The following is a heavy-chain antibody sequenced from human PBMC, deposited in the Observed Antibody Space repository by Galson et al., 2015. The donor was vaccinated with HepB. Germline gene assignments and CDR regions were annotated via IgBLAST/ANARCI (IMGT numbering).Heavy chain of an antibody. V-gene: IGHV1-24*01. D-gene: IGHD3-3*01. CDR1: GYTLTELS. CDR2: FDPEDGET. Sequence: SVKVSCKVSGYTLTELSMHWVRQAPGKGLEWMGGFDPEDGETIYAQKFQGIVTMTEDTSTDTAYMELSSLRSEDTAVYYCATGRNYDFWSGYSGWYYYYGMDVWGQGTTVTVSS. CDR3: ATGRNYDFWSGYSGWYYYYGMDV. J-gene: IGHJ6*02.